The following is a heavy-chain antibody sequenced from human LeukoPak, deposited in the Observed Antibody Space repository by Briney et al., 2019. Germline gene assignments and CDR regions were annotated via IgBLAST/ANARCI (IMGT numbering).Heavy chain of an antibody. J-gene: IGHJ5*02. Sequence: ASVKVSCKASGYTFTGYYMHWVRQAPGQGREWMGWISAYNGNTNYAQKLQGRVTMTTDTSTSTAYVELRSLRSDDTAVYYCARDLDGSSYETAWGQGTLVTVSS. CDR2: ISAYNGNT. V-gene: IGHV1-18*04. CDR3: ARDLDGSSYETA. D-gene: IGHD5-18*01. CDR1: GYTFTGYY.